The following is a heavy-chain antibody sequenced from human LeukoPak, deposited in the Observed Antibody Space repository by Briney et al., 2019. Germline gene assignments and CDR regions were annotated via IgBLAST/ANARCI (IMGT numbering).Heavy chain of an antibody. V-gene: IGHV3-30*02. Sequence: HSGGSLRLSCTASGFTFSDYAMHWVRQAPGKGLEWVAFVRYDGSIKYYADSLKGRFTISRDNSKSTLYLQMDSLRSDDTAAYYCARCVGRKDHYYYMDVWGTGTTVTVSS. CDR3: ARCVGRKDHYYYMDV. CDR1: GFTFSDYA. J-gene: IGHJ6*03. CDR2: VRYDGSIK.